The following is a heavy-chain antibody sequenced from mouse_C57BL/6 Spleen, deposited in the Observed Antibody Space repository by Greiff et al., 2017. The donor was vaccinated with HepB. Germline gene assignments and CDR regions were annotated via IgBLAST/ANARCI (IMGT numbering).Heavy chain of an antibody. J-gene: IGHJ2*01. CDR2: IDPENGDT. CDR1: GFNIKDDY. D-gene: IGHD4-1*02. V-gene: IGHV14-4*01. Sequence: EVQVVESGAELVRPGASVKLSCTASGFNIKDDYMHWVKQRPEQGLEWIGWIDPENGDTEYASKFQGKATITADTSSNTAYLQLSSLTSEDTAVYYCTSQLGRVTLFDYWGQGTTLTVSS. CDR3: TSQLGRVTLFDY.